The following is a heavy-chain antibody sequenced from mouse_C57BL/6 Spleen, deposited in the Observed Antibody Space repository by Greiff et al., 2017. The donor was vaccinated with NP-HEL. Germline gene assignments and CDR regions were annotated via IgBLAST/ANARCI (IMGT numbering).Heavy chain of an antibody. CDR3: ARCGSSGFYAMDY. V-gene: IGHV1-55*01. J-gene: IGHJ4*01. Sequence: VQLQQPGAELVKPGASVKMSCKASGYTFTSYWITWVKQRPGQGLEWIGDIYPGSGSTNYNEKFKSKATLTVDTSSSTAYMQLSSLTSEDSAVYYCARCGSSGFYAMDYWGQGTSVTVSS. D-gene: IGHD3-2*02. CDR1: GYTFTSYW. CDR2: IYPGSGST.